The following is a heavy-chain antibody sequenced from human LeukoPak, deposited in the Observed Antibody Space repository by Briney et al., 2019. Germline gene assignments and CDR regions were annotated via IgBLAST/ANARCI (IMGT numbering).Heavy chain of an antibody. J-gene: IGHJ4*02. CDR2: IKQDGSEK. CDR3: ARERLGFRGLTPDY. CDR1: GFTFSSYW. D-gene: IGHD3-10*01. Sequence: PGGSLRLSCAASGFTFSSYWMSWVRQAPGKGLEWVANIKQDGSEKYYVDSVKGRFTISRDNAKNSLYLQTNSLRAEDTAVYYCARERLGFRGLTPDYWGQGTLVTVSS. V-gene: IGHV3-7*01.